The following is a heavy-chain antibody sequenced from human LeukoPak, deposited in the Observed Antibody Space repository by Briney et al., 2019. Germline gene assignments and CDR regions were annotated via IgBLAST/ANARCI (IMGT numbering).Heavy chain of an antibody. CDR3: ARDPSDYYDSSGYPDY. D-gene: IGHD3-22*01. J-gene: IGHJ4*02. Sequence: SQTLSLTCAISGDSVSSNSAAWNWLRQSPSRGLEWLGRTYYRSKWYNDYAVSVKSRITINPDTSKNQFSLQLNSVTPEDTAVYYCARDPSDYYDSSGYPDYWGQGTLVTVSS. CDR2: TYYRSKWYN. V-gene: IGHV6-1*01. CDR1: GDSVSSNSAA.